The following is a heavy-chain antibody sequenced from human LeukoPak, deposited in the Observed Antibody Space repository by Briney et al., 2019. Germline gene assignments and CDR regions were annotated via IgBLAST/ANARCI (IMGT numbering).Heavy chain of an antibody. Sequence: SETLSLTCTVSGGSISSYYWSWIRQPPGKGLEWIGYIYYSGSTNYNPSLKSRVTISVDTSKNQFSLKLSSVTAADTAVYYCAREAPRGYDILTGYYAPGYFDYWGQGTLVTVSS. CDR2: IYYSGST. CDR3: AREAPRGYDILTGYYAPGYFDY. V-gene: IGHV4-59*01. CDR1: GGSISSYY. J-gene: IGHJ4*02. D-gene: IGHD3-9*01.